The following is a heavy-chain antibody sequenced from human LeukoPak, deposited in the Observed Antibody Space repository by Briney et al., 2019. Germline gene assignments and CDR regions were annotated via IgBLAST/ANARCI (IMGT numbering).Heavy chain of an antibody. Sequence: SVKVSCKASGGTFSSYAISWVRQAPGQGLEWMGGIIPIFGTANYAQKFRGRVTITTDESTSTAYMELSSLRSGDTAVYYCARSGRWSPVRASYYYYGMDVWGQGTTVTVSS. CDR2: IIPIFGTA. CDR3: ARSGRWSPVRASYYYYGMDV. V-gene: IGHV1-69*05. J-gene: IGHJ6*02. CDR1: GGTFSSYA. D-gene: IGHD4-23*01.